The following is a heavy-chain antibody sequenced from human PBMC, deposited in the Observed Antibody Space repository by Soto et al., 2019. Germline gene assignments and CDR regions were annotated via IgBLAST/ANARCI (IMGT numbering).Heavy chain of an antibody. CDR2: ISYDGSNK. CDR3: AKDPNSSGYSYYFDY. CDR1: GFTFSSYG. D-gene: IGHD3-22*01. J-gene: IGHJ4*02. V-gene: IGHV3-30*18. Sequence: GGSLRLSCAASGFTFSSYGMHWVRQAPGKGLEWVAVISYDGSNKYYADSVKGRFTISRDNSKNTLYLQMNSLRAGDTAVYYCAKDPNSSGYSYYFDYWGQGTLVTVSS.